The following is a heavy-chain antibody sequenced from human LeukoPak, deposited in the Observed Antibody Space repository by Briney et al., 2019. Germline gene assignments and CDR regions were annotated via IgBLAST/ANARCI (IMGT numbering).Heavy chain of an antibody. D-gene: IGHD3-22*01. V-gene: IGHV3-30-3*01. Sequence: GGSLRLSCAASGFTFSSYAMHWVRQAPGKGLEWVAVISYDGSNKYYADSVKGRFTISRDNSKNTLYLQMNSLRAEDTAVYYCARGYYITQYYYDSSGYYSDFDYWGQGTLVTVSS. CDR2: ISYDGSNK. CDR1: GFTFSSYA. J-gene: IGHJ4*02. CDR3: ARGYYITQYYYDSSGYYSDFDY.